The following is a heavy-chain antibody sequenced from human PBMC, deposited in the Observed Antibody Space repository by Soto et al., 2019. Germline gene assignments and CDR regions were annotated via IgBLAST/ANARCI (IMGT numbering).Heavy chain of an antibody. V-gene: IGHV3-30*18. CDR2: VSHDGRNT. D-gene: IGHD6-19*01. CDR3: AKGGRQWLVTSDFNY. CDR1: GFTFSDYA. Sequence: VQLVEPGGGVVQPGRSLRLSCAASGFTFSDYAMHWVRQAPGKGLEWVAVVSHDGRNTHYADSGKGRFTISRDRSKNTVSLEMTSLRAEDTAVYYCAKGGRQWLVTSDFNYWGQGALVTVSS. J-gene: IGHJ4*02.